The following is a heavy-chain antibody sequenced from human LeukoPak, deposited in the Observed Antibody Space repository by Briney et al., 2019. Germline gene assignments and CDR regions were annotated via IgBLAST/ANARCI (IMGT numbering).Heavy chain of an antibody. J-gene: IGHJ4*02. CDR1: GFTFSSYG. CDR3: ARSLRLSWSNY. D-gene: IGHD2-15*01. CDR2: ISGSGGST. Sequence: GGSLRLSCAASGFTFSSYGMSWVRQAPGKGLEWVSAISGSGGSTYYADSVKGRFTISRDNAKNSLYLQMNSLRAEDTAVYYCARSLRLSWSNYWGQGTLVTVSS. V-gene: IGHV3-23*01.